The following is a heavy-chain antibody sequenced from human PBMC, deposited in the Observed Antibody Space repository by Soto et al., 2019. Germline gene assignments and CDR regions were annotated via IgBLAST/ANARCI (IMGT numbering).Heavy chain of an antibody. D-gene: IGHD4-4*01. CDR2: IYYSGST. CDR1: GGSISSSSYY. V-gene: IGHV4-39*01. Sequence: SETLSLTCTVSGGSISSSSYYWGWIRQPPGKGLEWIGSIYYSGSTYYNPSLKSRVTISVDTSKNQFSLKLSSVTAADTAVYYCATMTTVTMYYFDYWGQGTLVTVSS. CDR3: ATMTTVTMYYFDY. J-gene: IGHJ4*02.